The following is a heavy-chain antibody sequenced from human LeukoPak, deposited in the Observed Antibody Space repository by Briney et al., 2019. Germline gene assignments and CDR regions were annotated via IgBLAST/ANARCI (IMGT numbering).Heavy chain of an antibody. CDR3: AREDSASGRGLGF. V-gene: IGHV4-4*07. CDR1: GGSISSYF. D-gene: IGHD3-10*01. J-gene: IGHJ4*02. CDR2: ISTTETT. Sequence: SETLSLTCTVSGGSISSYFWTWIRQPAGKGLEWIGRISTTETTHYSPSLKNRVNMSVGTSKNQFSLKMTSVTAADTAIYYCAREDSASGRGLGFWGQGTLVTVSS.